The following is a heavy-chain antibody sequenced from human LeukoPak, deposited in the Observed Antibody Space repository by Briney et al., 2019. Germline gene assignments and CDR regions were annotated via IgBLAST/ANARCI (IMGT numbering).Heavy chain of an antibody. CDR1: GYTFTIYY. J-gene: IGHJ6*03. D-gene: IGHD2-2*02. CDR3: ARAPAHCSSTSCYIGYYYYYMDV. CDR2: INPSGGST. Sequence: ASVTVSCTSSGYTFTIYYMHWVRQAPGQGLEWMGVINPSGGSTSYAQKFQGRVTMTRDTSTSTVYMELSSLRSEDTAVYYCARAPAHCSSTSCYIGYYYYYMDVWGKGTTVTVSS. V-gene: IGHV1-46*01.